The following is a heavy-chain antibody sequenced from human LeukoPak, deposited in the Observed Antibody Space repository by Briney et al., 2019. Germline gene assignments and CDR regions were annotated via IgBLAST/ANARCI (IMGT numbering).Heavy chain of an antibody. CDR2: IYSSGIT. V-gene: IGHV4-61*02. CDR3: ARASCHSYYYYMDV. J-gene: IGHJ6*03. D-gene: IGHD2-15*01. CDR1: GGAISSGSYH. Sequence: SETLSLTCTVSGGAISSGSYHWSWIRQPAGKGLEFIGRIYSSGITNYNPSLESRVTMSVDTSKNQFSLKLRSVTAADTAIYYCARASCHSYYYYMDVWGKGTTVTVSS.